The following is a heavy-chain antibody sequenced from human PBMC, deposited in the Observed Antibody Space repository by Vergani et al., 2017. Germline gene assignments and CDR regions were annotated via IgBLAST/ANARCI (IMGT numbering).Heavy chain of an antibody. V-gene: IGHV4-61*02. Sequence: QVQLQESGPGLVKPSQTLSLTCSVSGGAVNSGSNFWTWIRQPAGKGLEWIGRTSTDGSTNYNPSLKSRVTVSVDTSKTQISLRLTSVTAEDTAVYYCARETVVTSWDGYRCHYMGVWGKGTTVTVSS. D-gene: IGHD3-16*02. CDR1: GGAVNSGSNF. CDR3: ARETVVTSWDGYRCHYMGV. CDR2: TSTDGST. J-gene: IGHJ6*03.